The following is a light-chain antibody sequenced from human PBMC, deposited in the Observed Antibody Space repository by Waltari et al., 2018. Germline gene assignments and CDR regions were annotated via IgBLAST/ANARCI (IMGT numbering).Light chain of an antibody. J-gene: IGKJ1*01. CDR1: PGISNY. Sequence: DIQMTQSPSSLSASVGDRVTITCRASPGISNYLAWYQQKPGKVPKLLIYAASTLQPGVPSRFSGSGSGTDFTLTISSLQPEDVATYYCQKYNSAPWTFGQGTKVEIK. V-gene: IGKV1-27*01. CDR3: QKYNSAPWT. CDR2: AAS.